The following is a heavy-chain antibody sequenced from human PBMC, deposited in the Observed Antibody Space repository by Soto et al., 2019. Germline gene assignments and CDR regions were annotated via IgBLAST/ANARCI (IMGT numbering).Heavy chain of an antibody. Sequence: QVQLVQSGAEVKKPGSSVKFSCKASGGTFSSYAISWVRQAPVQGLEWMGGIIPISGTANYAQKFQGRVTITADESTSTAYMELSSLRSEDTAVYYCARSQGSSTSLEIYYYYYYGMDVWGQGTTVTVSS. CDR1: GGTFSSYA. CDR3: ARSQGSSTSLEIYYYYYYGMDV. CDR2: IIPISGTA. V-gene: IGHV1-69*01. D-gene: IGHD2-2*01. J-gene: IGHJ6*02.